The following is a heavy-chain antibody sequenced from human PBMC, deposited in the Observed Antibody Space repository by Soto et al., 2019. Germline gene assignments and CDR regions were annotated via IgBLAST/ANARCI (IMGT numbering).Heavy chain of an antibody. J-gene: IGHJ4*02. CDR1: GFTFSSYW. V-gene: IGHV3-74*01. CDR3: ARGAFGAYYVDY. Sequence: EVQLVESGGGLVQPGGSLRLSCAASGFTFSSYWIHWVRQAPGKGLVWVSRIKGDGITTNYADSVKGRVTISRDNAKNTVYLQVNSLRAEETAVYYSARGAFGAYYVDYWGQGTLVTVSS. D-gene: IGHD3-3*01. CDR2: IKGDGITT.